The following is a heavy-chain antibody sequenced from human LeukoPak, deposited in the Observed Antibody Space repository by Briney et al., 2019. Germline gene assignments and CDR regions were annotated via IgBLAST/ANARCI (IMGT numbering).Heavy chain of an antibody. J-gene: IGHJ6*03. CDR3: ASSVGYNKAGYYYYLDF. CDR2: INPNTGGT. V-gene: IGHV1-2*02. CDR1: GYTLTGSY. D-gene: IGHD5-24*01. Sequence: ASVKVSCKASGYTLTGSYMHWVRQAPGQGLEWMGWINPNTGGTNYAQKFHGRVTMTWDTSISTAYMELSSLRSDDTAVYYCASSVGYNKAGYYYYLDFWGKGTTVTVSS.